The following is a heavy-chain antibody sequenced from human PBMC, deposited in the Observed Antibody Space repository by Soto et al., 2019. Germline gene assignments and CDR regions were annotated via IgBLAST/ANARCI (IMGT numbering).Heavy chain of an antibody. J-gene: IGHJ4*02. V-gene: IGHV3-21*01. CDR2: ISSSSSYI. CDR3: ARDPIGYSYGYYFDY. Sequence: PGGSLRLSCAASGFTFSSYSINWVRQAPWKGLEWVSSISSSSSYIYYADSVKGRFTISRDNAKNSLYLQMNSLRAEDTAVYYCARDPIGYSYGYYFDYWGQGTLVTVSS. D-gene: IGHD5-18*01. CDR1: GFTFSSYS.